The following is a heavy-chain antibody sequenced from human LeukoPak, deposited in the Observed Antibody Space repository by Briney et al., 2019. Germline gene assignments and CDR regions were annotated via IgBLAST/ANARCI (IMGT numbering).Heavy chain of an antibody. J-gene: IGHJ4*02. Sequence: ASVKVSCKAFGYTFTGFYIHWVRQAPGQGLEWMGWINPNSGDTNYAQKFQGRVTMTRDTSISTAYMELNRLRPDDTAVYYCARDQDGDYFDYWGQGTLVTVPS. CDR2: INPNSGDT. D-gene: IGHD4-17*01. CDR3: ARDQDGDYFDY. V-gene: IGHV1-2*02. CDR1: GYTFTGFY.